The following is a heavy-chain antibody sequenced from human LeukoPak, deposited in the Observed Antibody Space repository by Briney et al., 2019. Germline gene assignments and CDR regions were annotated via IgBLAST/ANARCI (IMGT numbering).Heavy chain of an antibody. D-gene: IGHD2-2*01. CDR3: AKGPNYCSSTSCYPPPFDY. CDR1: GGSVSSGSYY. V-gene: IGHV4-61*01. Sequence: SETLSLTCTVSGGSVSSGSYYWSWIRQPPGKGLEWIGYIYYSGSTNYNPSLKSRVTISVDTSKNQFSLKLSSVTAADTALYYCAKGPNYCSSTSCYPPPFDYWGQGTLVTVSS. CDR2: IYYSGST. J-gene: IGHJ4*02.